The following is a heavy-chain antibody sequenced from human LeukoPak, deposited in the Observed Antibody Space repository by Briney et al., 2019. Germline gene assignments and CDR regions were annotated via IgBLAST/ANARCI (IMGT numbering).Heavy chain of an antibody. J-gene: IGHJ4*02. Sequence: ASVKVSCKASGYTFTNFGISWVRQAPGQGLEWMGWISPYKGNTNYAQKVQGRVTMTTDTSTSTVYMELRSLRSDDTAVYYCARLGGWAYRDYLQEAFDYWGQGTLVTVSS. CDR2: ISPYKGNT. V-gene: IGHV1-18*01. CDR1: GYTFTNFG. D-gene: IGHD4-17*01. CDR3: ARLGGWAYRDYLQEAFDY.